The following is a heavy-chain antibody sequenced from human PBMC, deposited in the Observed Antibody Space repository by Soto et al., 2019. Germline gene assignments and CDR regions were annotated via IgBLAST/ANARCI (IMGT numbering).Heavy chain of an antibody. Sequence: PGGSLRLSCAASGFTFSSYAMSWVRQAPGKGLEWVSAISGSGGSTYYADSVKGRFTISRDNSKNTLYLQMNSLRAEDTAVYYCAKRRRGSSSESTWFDPWGKGTLVTVSP. V-gene: IGHV3-23*01. CDR3: AKRRRGSSSESTWFDP. J-gene: IGHJ5*02. CDR2: ISGSGGST. CDR1: GFTFSSYA. D-gene: IGHD6-6*01.